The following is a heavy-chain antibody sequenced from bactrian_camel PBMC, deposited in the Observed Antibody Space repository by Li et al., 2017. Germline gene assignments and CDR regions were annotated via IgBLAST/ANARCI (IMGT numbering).Heavy chain of an antibody. Sequence: HVQLVESGGGSMQAGGSLRLSCAESGYTLSSVCMGWFRQAPGKEREGVTALHLGFRRTYYADSVKDRFTISRDIGDSTLSLQMTDLKVEDSGMYYCALAPRVALSNPLSASYYRIWGAGTQVTVS. CDR1: GYTLSSVC. D-gene: IGHD1*01. V-gene: IGHV3S1*01. CDR2: LHLGFRRT. J-gene: IGHJ4*01. CDR3: ALAPRVALSNPLSASYYRI.